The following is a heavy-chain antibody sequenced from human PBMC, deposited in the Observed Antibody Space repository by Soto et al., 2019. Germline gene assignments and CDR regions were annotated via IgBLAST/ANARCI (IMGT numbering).Heavy chain of an antibody. CDR3: ARDKGGQSGNFIFDN. D-gene: IGHD1-26*01. Sequence: PGGSLRLSCTASGFSFSDYVMHWVRQPPGKGLEWVAVIWWHGRDIFYEGSVKGRFTISRDNSKNTLYLQMNSLRVEGTAVYYCARDKGGQSGNFIFDNWGQGTLVTVSS. J-gene: IGHJ4*02. V-gene: IGHV3-33*01. CDR2: IWWHGRDI. CDR1: GFSFSDYV.